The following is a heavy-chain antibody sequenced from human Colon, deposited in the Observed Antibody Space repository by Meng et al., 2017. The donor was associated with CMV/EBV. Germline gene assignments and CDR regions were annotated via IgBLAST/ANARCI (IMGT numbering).Heavy chain of an antibody. V-gene: IGHV3-66*02. CDR3: ARGRRYCTSDSCYIFDS. CDR2: LYSGTTT. J-gene: IGHJ4*02. D-gene: IGHD2-2*02. Sequence: GGPLRLSCAASGVILSSMYMNWVRQTPGKGLEWVALLYSGTTTKYADSVTGRFTISRDSSKNTLYLHMNNVRPEDTAIYYCARGRRYCTSDSCYIFDSWGQGTLVTVSS. CDR1: GVILSSMY.